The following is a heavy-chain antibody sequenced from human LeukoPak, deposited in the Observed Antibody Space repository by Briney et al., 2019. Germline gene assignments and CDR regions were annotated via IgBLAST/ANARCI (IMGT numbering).Heavy chain of an antibody. Sequence: GGSLRLSCAASGFTVHSNYMNWVRQAPGKGLEWVSVLYSGGSTYYTNSVKGRFTISRDNSKNTLYLQMNSLRAEDTAVYYCARRTKENFYDSSGYYYRLDYWGQGTLVAVSS. J-gene: IGHJ4*02. D-gene: IGHD3-22*01. V-gene: IGHV3-66*01. CDR3: ARRTKENFYDSSGYYYRLDY. CDR2: LYSGGST. CDR1: GFTVHSNY.